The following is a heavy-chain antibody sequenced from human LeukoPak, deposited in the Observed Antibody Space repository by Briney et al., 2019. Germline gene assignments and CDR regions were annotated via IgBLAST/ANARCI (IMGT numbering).Heavy chain of an antibody. CDR3: ARMSYYDRRGDNRFDP. D-gene: IGHD3-22*01. CDR1: GYTFTSYD. J-gene: IGHJ5*02. CDR2: MNPNSGNT. Sequence: GASVKVSYKASGYTFTSYDINWVRQATGQGLEWMGWMNPNSGNTGYAQKFQGRVTMTRDTSISTAYMELSSLRSEDTAVYYCARMSYYDRRGDNRFDPWGQGTLVIVSS. V-gene: IGHV1-8*01.